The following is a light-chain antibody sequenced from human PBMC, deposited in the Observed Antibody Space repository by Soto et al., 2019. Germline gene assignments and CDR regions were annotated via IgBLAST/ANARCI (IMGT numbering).Light chain of an antibody. Sequence: EIVLTQSPGTLSLSPGERATLSCRASQSVSSSYLAWYQQKPGQAPSLLIYGASRRATGIPDRFSGSGSGTDFTLTISRLEPEDFAVYYCQQYNNWPAFGPGTKVDIK. CDR3: QQYNNWPA. V-gene: IGKV3-20*01. J-gene: IGKJ3*01. CDR1: QSVSSSY. CDR2: GAS.